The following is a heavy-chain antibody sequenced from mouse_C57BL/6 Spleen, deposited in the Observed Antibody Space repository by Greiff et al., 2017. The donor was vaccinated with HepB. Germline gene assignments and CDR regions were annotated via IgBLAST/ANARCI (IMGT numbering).Heavy chain of an antibody. J-gene: IGHJ1*03. CDR1: GYSITSGYY. D-gene: IGHD2-4*01. CDR2: ISYDGSN. CDR3: ARGYDYDGGYFDV. Sequence: DVQLVESGPGLVKPSQSLSLTCSVTGYSITSGYYWNWIRQFPGNKLEWMGYISYDGSNNYNPSLKNRISITRDTSKNQFFLKLNSVTTEDTATYYCARGYDYDGGYFDVWGTGTTVTVSS. V-gene: IGHV3-6*01.